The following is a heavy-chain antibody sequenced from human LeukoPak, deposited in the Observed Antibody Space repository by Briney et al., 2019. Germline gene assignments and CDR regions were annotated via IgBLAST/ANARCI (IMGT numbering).Heavy chain of an antibody. CDR3: AKDLNIVATITGN. Sequence: PGGSLRLFRAASGLAFSSYAMSWARQAPGKGLEWVSGVRSGGSSTYYAVSVKGRFTISRDNTKNTLYLQMNSLRAEDTAVYFCAKDLNIVATITGNWGQGTLVTVSS. V-gene: IGHV3-23*01. CDR1: GLAFSSYA. CDR2: VRSGGSST. D-gene: IGHD5-12*01. J-gene: IGHJ4*02.